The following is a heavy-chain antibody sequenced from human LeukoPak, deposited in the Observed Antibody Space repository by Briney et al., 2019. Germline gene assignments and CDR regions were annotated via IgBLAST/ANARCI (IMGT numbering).Heavy chain of an antibody. CDR3: ARGRWNGP. D-gene: IGHD1-1*01. J-gene: IGHJ5*02. CDR1: GYPFTTYE. Sequence: ASVKVSCKTSGYPFTTYEINWVRQAAGQGLEWMGWVHPDTSYADYAQKFQGRFTMTSDTSISTAYMELSSLRSDDTAVYFCARGRWNGPWGQGTLVTVSS. CDR2: VHPDTSYA. V-gene: IGHV1-8*01.